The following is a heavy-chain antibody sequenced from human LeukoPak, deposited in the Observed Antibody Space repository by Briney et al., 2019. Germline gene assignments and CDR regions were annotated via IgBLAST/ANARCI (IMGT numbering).Heavy chain of an antibody. D-gene: IGHD2-2*01. J-gene: IGHJ5*02. CDR3: ARAEYQLLPFDP. CDR2: IIPIFGTA. CDR1: GGTFSSYA. V-gene: IGHV1-69*13. Sequence: VASVKVSCKASGGTFSSYAISWVRQAPGQGLEWMGGIIPIFGTANYAQKFQGRVTITADESTSTAYMELSGLRSEDTAVYYCARAEYQLLPFDPWGQGTLVTVSS.